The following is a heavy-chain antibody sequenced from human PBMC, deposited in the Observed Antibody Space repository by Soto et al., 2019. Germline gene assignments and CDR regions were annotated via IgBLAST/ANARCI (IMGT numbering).Heavy chain of an antibody. CDR1: GFTFDSCG. V-gene: IGHV3-53*01. D-gene: IGHD3-10*01. J-gene: IGHJ6*02. CDR3: ARDLGGGYYYYYGMDV. CDR2: IYSGGST. Sequence: PGGSLRLSCVASGFTFDSCGMNWVRRAPGKGLEWVSVIYSGGSTYYADSVKGRFTISRDNSKNTLYLQMNSLRAEDTAVYYCARDLGGGYYYYYGMDVWGQGTTVTVSS.